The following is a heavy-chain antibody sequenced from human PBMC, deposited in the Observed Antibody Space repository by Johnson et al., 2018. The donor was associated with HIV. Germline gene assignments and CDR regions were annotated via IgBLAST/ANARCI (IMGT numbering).Heavy chain of an antibody. CDR3: TSEWDIVATISPDAFAI. CDR2: ISGSGNSI. J-gene: IGHJ3*02. CDR1: GVIFSDYY. D-gene: IGHD5-12*01. V-gene: IGHV3-11*01. Sequence: QVQLVESGGGLVKPGGSLRLSCAVSGVIFSDYYMSWIRQAPGKGLEWVSYISGSGNSIYYADSVKGRFTTSRENYKNSFYLHMNSLRAGDTAVYYCTSEWDIVATISPDAFAIWGQVTMVTVSS.